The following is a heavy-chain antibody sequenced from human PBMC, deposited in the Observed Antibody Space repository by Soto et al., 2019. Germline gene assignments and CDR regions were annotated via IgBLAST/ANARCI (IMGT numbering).Heavy chain of an antibody. Sequence: GASVKVSCKASGYTFTSYAMHWVRQAPGQRLEWMGWINAGNGNTKYSQKFQGRVTITRDTSASTAYMELSSLRSEDTAVYYCASDYGYYDSSGYSDFDYWGQGALVTVSS. CDR3: ASDYGYYDSSGYSDFDY. V-gene: IGHV1-3*01. J-gene: IGHJ4*02. CDR1: GYTFTSYA. CDR2: INAGNGNT. D-gene: IGHD3-22*01.